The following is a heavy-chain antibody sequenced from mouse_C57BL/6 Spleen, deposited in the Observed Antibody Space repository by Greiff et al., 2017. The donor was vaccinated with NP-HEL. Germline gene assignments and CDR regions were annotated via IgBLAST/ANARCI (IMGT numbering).Heavy chain of an antibody. D-gene: IGHD1-1*01. CDR2: IGDGGSYT. CDR3: ASDHRIRYYDSSSPAWFAY. V-gene: IGHV5-4*03. CDR1: GFTFSSYA. Sequence: EVKVEESGGGLVKPGGSLKFSCAASGFTFSSYAMPWVRQTPEKRLEWVATIGDGGSYTNYPDNVKGRITISRDNAKNNLYLQMSHLKSKDPAMYYCASDHRIRYYDSSSPAWFAYWGQGTLVTVSS. J-gene: IGHJ3*01.